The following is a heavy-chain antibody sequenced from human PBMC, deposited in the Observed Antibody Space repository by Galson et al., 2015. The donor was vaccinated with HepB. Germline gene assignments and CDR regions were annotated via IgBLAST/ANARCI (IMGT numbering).Heavy chain of an antibody. V-gene: IGHV3-13*01. CDR2: IGTSGDT. Sequence: SLRLSCAASGLTFTSYDMHWVRHVTGKGLEWVSSIGTSGDTFYPSSVKGRFTISRENAKNSLYLQMNSVRAGDTAVYFCTRGVSPSRVSNYYYYQYGMDVWGRGTTVIVS. CDR3: TRGVSPSRVSNYYYYQYGMDV. D-gene: IGHD4-11*01. J-gene: IGHJ6*02. CDR1: GLTFTSYD.